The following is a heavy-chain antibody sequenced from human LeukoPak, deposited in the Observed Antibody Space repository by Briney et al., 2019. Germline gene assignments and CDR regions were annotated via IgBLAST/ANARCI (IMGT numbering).Heavy chain of an antibody. CDR1: GGSMSPFY. J-gene: IGHJ6*03. V-gene: IGHV4-59*12. CDR3: ARAIEDSYGYKLYYYYYYMDV. Sequence: PSETLSLTCTVSGGSMSPFYWSWIRQSPGKGLEWIGSIYYSGGTNYNPSLKSRVTMSVDTSKNQFSLKLSSVTAADTAVYYCARAIEDSYGYKLYYYYYYMDVWGKGTTVTVSS. CDR2: IYYSGGT. D-gene: IGHD5-18*01.